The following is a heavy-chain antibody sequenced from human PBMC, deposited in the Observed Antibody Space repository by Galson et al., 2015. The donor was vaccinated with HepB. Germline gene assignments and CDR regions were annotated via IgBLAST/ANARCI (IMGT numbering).Heavy chain of an antibody. Sequence: SLRLSCAASGFTFTNYGIHWVRQAPGKGLEWVAVIWYDGNSKQYEDSVKGRFTISRDNSRTTVYLQMNTLRVEDTAVHYRVRDAKMDTGIDYMDVWGKGTTVTVSS. J-gene: IGHJ6*03. D-gene: IGHD5-18*01. V-gene: IGHV3-33*01. CDR3: VRDAKMDTGIDYMDV. CDR2: IWYDGNSK. CDR1: GFTFTNYG.